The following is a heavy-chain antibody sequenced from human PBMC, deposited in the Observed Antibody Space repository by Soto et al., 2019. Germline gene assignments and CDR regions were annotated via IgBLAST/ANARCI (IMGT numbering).Heavy chain of an antibody. J-gene: IGHJ3*02. CDR3: ARRSPSWAFDI. D-gene: IGHD2-15*01. Sequence: EVQLLESGGGLVQPGGYLRLSCEASGFTFSNYAMNWVRQAPGKGLEWVSVISGSGSSTYYADSVKGRFSISRDHSKNTLYLQMSSLRADDTAVYYCARRSPSWAFDIWGQGTMVTVSS. V-gene: IGHV3-23*01. CDR1: GFTFSNYA. CDR2: ISGSGSST.